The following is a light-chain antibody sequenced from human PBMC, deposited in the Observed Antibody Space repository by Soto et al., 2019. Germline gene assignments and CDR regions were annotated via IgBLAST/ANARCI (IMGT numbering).Light chain of an antibody. V-gene: IGLV2-23*01. CDR1: SSDVGTYNL. CDR3: CSYAPSRTLL. CDR2: EGN. J-gene: IGLJ2*01. Sequence: QSVLTQPASVSGSPGESITISCTGTSSDVGTYNLVTWYQQHPGRVPKLILYEGNKRPSGVSSRFSASKSGNTASLTISGLQAEDEADYFCCSYAPSRTLLFGGGTKVTFL.